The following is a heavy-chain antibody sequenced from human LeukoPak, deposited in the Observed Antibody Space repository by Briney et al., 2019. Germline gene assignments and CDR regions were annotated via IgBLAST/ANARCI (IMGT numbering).Heavy chain of an antibody. D-gene: IGHD2-15*01. CDR1: GFTFSSYE. Sequence: GGSLRLSCAASGFTFSSYEMNWVRQAPGKGLEWVSYISGSGSTIYYADSVKGRFTISRDNAKNSLYLQMNSLRAEDTAVYYCARGQYCSGGSCYEGWFDPWGQGTLVTVSS. CDR3: ARGQYCSGGSCYEGWFDP. J-gene: IGHJ5*02. V-gene: IGHV3-48*03. CDR2: ISGSGSTI.